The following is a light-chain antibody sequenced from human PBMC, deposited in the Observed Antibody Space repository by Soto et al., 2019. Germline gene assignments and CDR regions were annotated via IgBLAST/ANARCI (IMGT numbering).Light chain of an antibody. CDR3: CSYAGSSPYV. Sequence: QSALTQPASVSGSPGQSITMSCTGITSDVGSYNLVSWYQQHPGKAPKLIIYEGSKRPSGVSNRFSGPKSGNTASLTISGLQAEDEADYYCCSYAGSSPYVFGSGTKLTVL. CDR1: TSDVGSYNL. V-gene: IGLV2-23*01. CDR2: EGS. J-gene: IGLJ1*01.